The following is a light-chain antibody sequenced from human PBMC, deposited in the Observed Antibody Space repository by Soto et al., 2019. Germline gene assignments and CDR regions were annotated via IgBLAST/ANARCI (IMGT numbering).Light chain of an antibody. CDR1: QSVDSSF. CDR3: QQYVSSLS. J-gene: IGKJ1*01. CDR2: GAS. Sequence: EIVLTQSPGSLSLSPGERATLSCRASQSVDSSFFAWYQQKPGQAPRLLIYGASNRATGIPDRFSGSGSGTDFTLTISRLEPDDFVVYYGQQYVSSLSFGQGTKVEIK. V-gene: IGKV3-20*01.